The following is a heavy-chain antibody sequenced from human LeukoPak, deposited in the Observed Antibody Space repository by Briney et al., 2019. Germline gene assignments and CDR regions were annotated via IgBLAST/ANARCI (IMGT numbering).Heavy chain of an antibody. D-gene: IGHD6-19*01. Sequence: SGGSLRLSCEGSGFSFNGYAMSCVRQAPGKGLEWVAVTGGSDDNTHYADSVKGRFSISRDTSENRLFLQMNSLRPDDSALYYCTKDLMTGFSSGWYLAYWGQGTLVTVSS. CDR1: GFSFNGYA. J-gene: IGHJ4*02. CDR2: TGGSDDNT. V-gene: IGHV3-23*01. CDR3: TKDLMTGFSSGWYLAY.